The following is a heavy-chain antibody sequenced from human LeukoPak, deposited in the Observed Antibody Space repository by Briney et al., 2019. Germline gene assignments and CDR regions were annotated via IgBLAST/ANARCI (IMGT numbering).Heavy chain of an antibody. CDR2: IWYDGSNK. CDR3: ASDNWNYPSDY. V-gene: IGHV3-33*01. D-gene: IGHD1-7*01. Sequence: GGSLRLSCAASGFTFSSYGMHWVRQAPGKGLEWVAVIWYDGSNKYYADSVKGRFTISRDNSKNTLYLQMNSLRAEDAAVYYCASDNWNYPSDYWAREPWSPSPQ. J-gene: IGHJ4*02. CDR1: GFTFSSYG.